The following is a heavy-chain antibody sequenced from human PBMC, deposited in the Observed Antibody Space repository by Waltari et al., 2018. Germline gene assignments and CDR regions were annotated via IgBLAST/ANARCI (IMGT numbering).Heavy chain of an antibody. CDR2: INHDGYT. V-gene: IGHV4-34*02. Sequence: QVQLQQWGAGLLKPSETLSLTCTVYGGSFSGYYWSWIRQPPGRGLEWIGEINHDGYTNYNPSLKSRVTISIETSKHQFYLRLTSLTASDTAVYYCAKSALWPTGVIDCLGQGTPVTVSS. CDR3: AKSALWPTGVIDC. D-gene: IGHD3-10*01. CDR1: GGSFSGYY. J-gene: IGHJ4*02.